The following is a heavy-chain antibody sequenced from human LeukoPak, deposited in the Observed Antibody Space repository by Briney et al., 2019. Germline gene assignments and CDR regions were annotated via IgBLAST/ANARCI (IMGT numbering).Heavy chain of an antibody. CDR3: ATSTVVTAYFDY. CDR2: FDPEDGET. V-gene: IGHV1-24*01. CDR1: GYTLTELS. D-gene: IGHD4-23*01. Sequence: GASVKVSCKVSGYTLTELSMHWVRQAPGKGLEWMGGFDPEDGETIYAQKFQGRVTMTEDTSTDTAYMELSSLRSEDAAVYYCATSTVVTAYFDYWGQGTLVTVSS. J-gene: IGHJ4*02.